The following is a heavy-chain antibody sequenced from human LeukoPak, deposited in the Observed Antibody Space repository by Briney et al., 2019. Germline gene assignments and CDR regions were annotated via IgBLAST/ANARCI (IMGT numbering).Heavy chain of an antibody. D-gene: IGHD6-19*01. Sequence: PGRSLRLSCAASGFTFSSYGMHWVRQASGKGLEWVAVIWYDGSNKYYADSVKGRFTISRDNSKNTLYLQMNSLRAEDTAVYYCARDTAGPFDYWGQGTLVTVSS. CDR2: IWYDGSNK. V-gene: IGHV3-33*01. CDR1: GFTFSSYG. J-gene: IGHJ4*02. CDR3: ARDTAGPFDY.